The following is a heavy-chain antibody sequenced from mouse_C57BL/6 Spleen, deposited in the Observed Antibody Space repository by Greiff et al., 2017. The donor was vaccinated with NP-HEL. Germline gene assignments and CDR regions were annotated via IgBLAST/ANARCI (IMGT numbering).Heavy chain of an antibody. J-gene: IGHJ4*01. V-gene: IGHV3-6*01. Sequence: ESGPGLVKPSQSLSLTCSVTGYSITSGYYWNWIRQFPGNKLEWMGYISYDGSNNYNPSLKNRISITRDTSKNQFFLKLNSVTTEDTATYYCARGDIWYYAMDYWGQGTSVTVSS. CDR3: ARGDIWYYAMDY. CDR2: ISYDGSN. CDR1: GYSITSGYY.